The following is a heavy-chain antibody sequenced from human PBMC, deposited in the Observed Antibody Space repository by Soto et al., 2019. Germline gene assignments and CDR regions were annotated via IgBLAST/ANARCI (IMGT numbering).Heavy chain of an antibody. D-gene: IGHD5-18*01. CDR2: IDWDDDK. J-gene: IGHJ4*02. CDR1: GFSLSTSGMC. CDR3: ARIQRGYIYGAFYX. Sequence: SGPTLVNPTQTLTLTCTFSGFSLSTSGMCVSWIRQPPVKALEWLALIDWDDDKYYSTSLKKRLTISKDTSKKQVVLTMTNMDPVETATYYCARIQRGYIYGAFYXWGQGTLVTVSX. V-gene: IGHV2-70*01.